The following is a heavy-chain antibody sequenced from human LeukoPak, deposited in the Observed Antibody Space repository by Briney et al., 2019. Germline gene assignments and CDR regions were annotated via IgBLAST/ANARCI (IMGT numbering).Heavy chain of an antibody. V-gene: IGHV1-69*05. Sequence: SVKVSCKASAGTFSSYAISWVRQAPGQGLEWMGGIIPIFGTANYAQKFQGRVTITTDESTSTAYMELSSLRSEDTAVYYCARDLDDGYSSSHWFDPWGQGTLVTVSS. J-gene: IGHJ5*02. CDR3: ARDLDDGYSSSHWFDP. CDR1: AGTFSSYA. CDR2: IIPIFGTA. D-gene: IGHD6-6*01.